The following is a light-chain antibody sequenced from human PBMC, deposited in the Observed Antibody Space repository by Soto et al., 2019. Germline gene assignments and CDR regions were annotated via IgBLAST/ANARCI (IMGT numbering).Light chain of an antibody. CDR1: QPISNY. CDR3: LQLNRYPLT. J-gene: IGKJ4*01. CDR2: SAS. V-gene: IGKV1-9*01. Sequence: VTITCRASQPISNYLAWYQQKPGKAPELLIYSASTLQSGVPSRFSGSGGGSWTEFSLTIRALQPDDFATYYCLQLNRYPLTFGGGTKVDIK.